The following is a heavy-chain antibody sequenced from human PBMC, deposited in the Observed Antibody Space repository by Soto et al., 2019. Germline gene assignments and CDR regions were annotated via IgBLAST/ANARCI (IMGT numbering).Heavy chain of an antibody. J-gene: IGHJ3*02. V-gene: IGHV3-30-3*01. CDR3: ARVRYCRSTSCYDAFDI. CDR2: ISYDGSNK. CDR1: GFTFSSYA. D-gene: IGHD2-2*01. Sequence: QVQLVESGGGVVQPGRSLRLSCAASGFTFSSYAMHWVRQAPGKGLEWVAVISYDGSNKYYADSVKGRFTISRDNSKNTLYLQMNSLRAEDTAVYYCARVRYCRSTSCYDAFDIWGQGTMVTVSS.